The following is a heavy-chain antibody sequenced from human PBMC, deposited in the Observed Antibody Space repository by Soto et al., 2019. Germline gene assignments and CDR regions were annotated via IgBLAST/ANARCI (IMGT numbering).Heavy chain of an antibody. D-gene: IGHD6-19*01. CDR1: GFTFSSYA. CDR3: AKALGCKRGWYCAFDI. Sequence: HPGGSLRLSCAASGFTFSSYAMSWVRQAPGKGLEWVSAISGSGGSTYYADSVKGRFTISRDNSKNTLYLQMNSLRAEDTAVYYCAKALGCKRGWYCAFDIWGQGTMVTVSS. J-gene: IGHJ3*02. CDR2: ISGSGGST. V-gene: IGHV3-23*01.